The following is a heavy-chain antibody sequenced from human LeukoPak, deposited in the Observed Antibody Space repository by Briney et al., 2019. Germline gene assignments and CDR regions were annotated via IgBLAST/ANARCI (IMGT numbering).Heavy chain of an antibody. CDR1: GYTFTGYY. CDR2: INPNSGGT. J-gene: IGHJ4*02. D-gene: IGHD4-17*01. V-gene: IGHV1-2*06. CDR3: ARANYGDYPLF. Sequence: ASVKVSCKASGYTFTGYYMRWVRQAPGRGLEWMGRINPNSGGTNYAQKFQGRVTMTRDTSISTAYMELTRLRSDDTAVYYCARANYGDYPLFWGQGTLVTVSS.